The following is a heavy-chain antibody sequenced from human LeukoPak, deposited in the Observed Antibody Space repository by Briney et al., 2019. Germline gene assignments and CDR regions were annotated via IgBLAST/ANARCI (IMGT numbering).Heavy chain of an antibody. CDR3: ASHFRSNHYYFYYMDV. D-gene: IGHD3-16*02. V-gene: IGHV1-69*05. CDR2: IAPIFGTP. CDR1: GGTFDRYA. Sequence: SVKVSCKASGGTFDRYAISWVRQAPGQGLEWMGGIAPIFGTPNYAQNFQGRVTITTDESTSTAYMELSSLRSDDTAVCYCASHFRSNHYYFYYMDVWGTGTTVTVSS. J-gene: IGHJ6*03.